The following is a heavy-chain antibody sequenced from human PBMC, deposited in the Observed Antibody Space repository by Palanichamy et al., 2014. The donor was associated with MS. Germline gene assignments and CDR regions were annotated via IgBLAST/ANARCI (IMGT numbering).Heavy chain of an antibody. CDR3: AREQRYSSSSSAFDY. V-gene: IGHV1-2*02. CDR2: IDPNSGGT. CDR1: GYTFTGHY. J-gene: IGHJ4*02. D-gene: IGHD6-6*01. Sequence: QVQLVQSGAEVKKPGASVKVSCKASGYTFTGHYMHWVRQAPGQGLEWMGWIDPNSGGTNYAQKFQGRVTMTRDTSISTAYMELSRLRSDDTAVYYCAREQRYSSSSSAFDYWGQGTLVTVSS.